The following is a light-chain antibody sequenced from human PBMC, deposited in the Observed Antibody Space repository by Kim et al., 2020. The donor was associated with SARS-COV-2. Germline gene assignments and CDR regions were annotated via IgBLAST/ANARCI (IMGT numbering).Light chain of an antibody. CDR3: NSRESGVNHVV. Sequence: AVGQKVRITCQGDSLRSYYASWYQQKPGQAPVLVIYEKNNRPSGIPDRFSGSSSGNTASLTITGAQAEDEADYYCNSRESGVNHVVFGGGTQLTVL. CDR2: EKN. CDR1: SLRSYY. V-gene: IGLV3-19*01. J-gene: IGLJ3*02.